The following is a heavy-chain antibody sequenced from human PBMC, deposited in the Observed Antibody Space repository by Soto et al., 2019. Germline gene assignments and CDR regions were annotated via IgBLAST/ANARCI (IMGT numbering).Heavy chain of an antibody. V-gene: IGHV1-69*13. J-gene: IGHJ4*02. Sequence: ASVKVSCKASGCSFSNYIFAWVRQAPGQGLEWMGGTIPMFATAQYAQKLQGRVTITADESTSTVYMDLTSLRSDDTAVYYCARGLFGQQWLVGFDTWGQGTLVTVSS. D-gene: IGHD6-19*01. CDR3: ARGLFGQQWLVGFDT. CDR2: TIPMFATA. CDR1: GCSFSNYI.